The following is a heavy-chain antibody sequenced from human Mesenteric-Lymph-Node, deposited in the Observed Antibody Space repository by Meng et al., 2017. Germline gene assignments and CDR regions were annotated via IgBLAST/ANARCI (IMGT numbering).Heavy chain of an antibody. J-gene: IGHJ3*02. D-gene: IGHD6-13*01. CDR3: AKVLYSSSRATKAFDI. Sequence: GGSLRLSCAASGFTFSSCTMSWVRQAPGKGLEWVSAITGSVGSTHYADSVKGRFTISRDNSKNTLYLQMNSLRPDDTAVYYCAKVLYSSSRATKAFDIWGQGTMVTVSS. CDR1: GFTFSSCT. CDR2: ITGSVGST. V-gene: IGHV3-23*01.